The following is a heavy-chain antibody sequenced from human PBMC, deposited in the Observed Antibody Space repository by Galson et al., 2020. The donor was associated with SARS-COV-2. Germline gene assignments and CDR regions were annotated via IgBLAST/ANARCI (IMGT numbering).Heavy chain of an antibody. CDR1: EIAFSSNA. CDR2: ISLIGDIT. J-gene: IGHJ4*03. V-gene: IGHV3-23*01. D-gene: IGHD3-3*01. Sequence: GRPLRPPCAASEIAFSSNAMSWVRQAPGKGLDWVSAISLIGDITYYADSVKGRFTISRDNSKRTLYLQMNSLGADDTSVYHCAKRMFWSGWVDEHWGQGTLVTV. CDR3: AKRMFWSGWVDEH.